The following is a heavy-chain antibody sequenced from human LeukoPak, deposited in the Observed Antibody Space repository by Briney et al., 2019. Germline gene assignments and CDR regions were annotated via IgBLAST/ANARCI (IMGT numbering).Heavy chain of an antibody. CDR2: ISSSSSYI. D-gene: IGHD3-3*01. J-gene: IGHJ4*02. V-gene: IGHV3-21*01. Sequence: PGGSLRLSCAASGFTFSSYSMNWVRQAPGKGLEWVSSISSSSSYIYYADSVKGRFTISRDNAKKSLYLQLNSLRAEDTAVYYCARLGLDDFWSGSYYFDYWGQGTLVTVSS. CDR3: ARLGLDDFWSGSYYFDY. CDR1: GFTFSSYS.